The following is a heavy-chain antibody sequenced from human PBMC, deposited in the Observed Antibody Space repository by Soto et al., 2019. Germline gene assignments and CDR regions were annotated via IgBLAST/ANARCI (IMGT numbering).Heavy chain of an antibody. J-gene: IGHJ5*02. CDR1: GLTFSRYA. Sequence: RGSLRLSCGGSGLTFSRYAMSWGRQAPGKGLEWVSAISGSGGSTYYADSVKGRFTISRDNSKNTLYLQMNSLRAEDTAVYYCAKVAPIAAAGNYWFDPWGQGTLVTVSS. V-gene: IGHV3-23*01. CDR3: AKVAPIAAAGNYWFDP. CDR2: ISGSGGST. D-gene: IGHD6-13*01.